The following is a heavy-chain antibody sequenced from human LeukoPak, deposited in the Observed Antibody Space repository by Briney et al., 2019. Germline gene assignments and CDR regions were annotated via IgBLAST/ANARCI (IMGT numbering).Heavy chain of an antibody. CDR3: ATRDSSGTGGAFDI. V-gene: IGHV1-69-2*01. D-gene: IGHD3-22*01. CDR2: VDPEDGET. J-gene: IGHJ3*02. CDR1: GYTFTDYY. Sequence: ASVKISCKVSGYTFTDYYMHWVQQAPGKGLERMGLVDPEDGETIYAEKFQGRVTITADTSTDTAYMELSSLRSEDTAVYYCATRDSSGTGGAFDIWGQGTMVTVSS.